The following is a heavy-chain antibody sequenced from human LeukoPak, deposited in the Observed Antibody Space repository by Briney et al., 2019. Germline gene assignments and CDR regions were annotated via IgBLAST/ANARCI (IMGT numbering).Heavy chain of an antibody. D-gene: IGHD1-1*01. CDR1: GFTFSSYA. V-gene: IGHV3-30-3*01. Sequence: GGSLRLSCAASGFTFSSYAMHWVRQAPGKGLEWVAVISYDGSNKYYADSVKGRFTISRDNSKNTLYLQMNSLRAEDTAVYYCAREPRGVLQLERGPLFDYWGQGTLVTVSS. J-gene: IGHJ4*02. CDR3: AREPRGVLQLERGPLFDY. CDR2: ISYDGSNK.